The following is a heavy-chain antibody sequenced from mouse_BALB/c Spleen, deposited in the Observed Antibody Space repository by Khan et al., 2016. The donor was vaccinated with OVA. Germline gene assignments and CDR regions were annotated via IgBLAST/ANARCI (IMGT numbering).Heavy chain of an antibody. J-gene: IGHJ1*01. CDR3: ARPSYYYGSNSYWFFHF. V-gene: IGHV1-77*01. CDR1: GYTFTDYV. Sequence: QVQLKQSGPELVKPGASVKMSCKASGYTFTDYVIRWVKQRTGQGLEWIGEIYPGSGHTNYNEKFRGKATLTADKSSSTVYMQVSSLTSEDSAVYYSARPSYYYGSNSYWFFHFWGAGTTVTVSS. D-gene: IGHD1-1*01. CDR2: IYPGSGHT.